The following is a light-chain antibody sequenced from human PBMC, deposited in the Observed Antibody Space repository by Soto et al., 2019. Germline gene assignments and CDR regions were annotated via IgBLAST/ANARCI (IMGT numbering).Light chain of an antibody. V-gene: IGKV3-20*01. CDR3: QQYGSSPQT. Sequence: EIVLAQSPGTLSLSPGERATLSCRASQSVSSSYLAWYQQKPGQAPRLLIHGASSRATGIPDRFSGSGSGTDLTLTISRLEPEDFAVYYCQQYGSSPQTFGQGTKVEIK. CDR2: GAS. J-gene: IGKJ1*01. CDR1: QSVSSSY.